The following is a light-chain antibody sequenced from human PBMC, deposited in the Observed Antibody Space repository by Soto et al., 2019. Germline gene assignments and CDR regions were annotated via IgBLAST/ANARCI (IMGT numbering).Light chain of an antibody. CDR1: SSDVGSYNL. Sequence: QSVLTQPASVSGSPVQSITISCTGTSSDVGSYNLVSWYQQHPGKAPKLMIYEVSKRPSGVSNRFSGSKSGNTASLTIPGLQAEDEADYYCCSYAGSSTFVVFGGGTKLTVL. CDR2: EVS. V-gene: IGLV2-23*02. J-gene: IGLJ2*01. CDR3: CSYAGSSTFVV.